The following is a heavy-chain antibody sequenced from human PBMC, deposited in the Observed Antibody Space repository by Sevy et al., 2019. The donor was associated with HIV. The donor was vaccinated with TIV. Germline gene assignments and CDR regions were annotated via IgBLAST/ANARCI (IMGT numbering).Heavy chain of an antibody. J-gene: IGHJ6*02. V-gene: IGHV3-48*02. CDR3: ARDGQIPSSMPWDAAIFGVVIGGTDYYYGMDV. CDR2: ISSSSSTI. CDR1: GFTFSSYS. Sequence: GGSLRLSCAASGFTFSSYSMNWVRQAPGKGLEWVSYISSSSSTIYYADFVKGRFTISRDNAKNSLYLQMNSLRDEDTAVYYCARDGQIPSSMPWDAAIFGVVIGGTDYYYGMDVWGQGTTVTVSS. D-gene: IGHD3-3*01.